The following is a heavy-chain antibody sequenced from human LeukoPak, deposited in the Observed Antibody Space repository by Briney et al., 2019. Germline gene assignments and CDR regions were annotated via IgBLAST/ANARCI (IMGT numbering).Heavy chain of an antibody. D-gene: IGHD2-2*02. Sequence: SSQTLSLTCTVSGDSISSGSYYWSWIRQPAGKGLEWIGRIYSSGSANYNPSLKSRVTISLDTSKNQFSLRLSSVTAADTAVYYCAKILPAAIDNWFDPWGQGTLVTVSS. CDR3: AKILPAAIDNWFDP. CDR1: GDSISSGSYY. J-gene: IGHJ5*02. V-gene: IGHV4-61*02. CDR2: IYSSGSA.